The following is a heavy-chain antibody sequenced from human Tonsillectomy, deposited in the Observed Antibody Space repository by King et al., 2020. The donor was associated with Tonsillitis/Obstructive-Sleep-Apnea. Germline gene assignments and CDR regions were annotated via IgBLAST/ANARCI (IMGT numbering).Heavy chain of an antibody. J-gene: IGHJ4*02. CDR3: ASDPQTGVTEPRFDY. D-gene: IGHD1-14*01. V-gene: IGHV1-69*01. CDR1: GGTFSSYA. Sequence: VQLVESGAEVKKPGSSVKVSCKASGGTFSSYAISWVRQAPGQGLEWMGGIFPIFGTANYAQKFQGRVTITADESTSTAYMELSSLRSEDTAVYYCASDPQTGVTEPRFDYWGQGTLVTVSS. CDR2: IFPIFGTA.